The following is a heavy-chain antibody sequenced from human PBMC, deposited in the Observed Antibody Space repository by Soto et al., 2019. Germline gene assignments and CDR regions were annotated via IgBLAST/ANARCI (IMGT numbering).Heavy chain of an antibody. Sequence: SQTLSLTCAISGDSVSSNSAAWNWIRQSPSRGLEWLGRTYYRSKWYNDYAVSVKSRITINPDTSKNQFSLQLHPVTPEDTAVYYCARDPHFDGSSSFGSLGNCFDPWGQGTLVTVSS. D-gene: IGHD6-6*01. CDR2: TYYRSKWYN. J-gene: IGHJ5*02. V-gene: IGHV6-1*01. CDR1: GDSVSSNSAA. CDR3: ARDPHFDGSSSFGSLGNCFDP.